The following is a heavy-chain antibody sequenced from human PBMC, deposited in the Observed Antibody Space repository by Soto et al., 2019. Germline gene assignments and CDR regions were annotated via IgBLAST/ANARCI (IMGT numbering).Heavy chain of an antibody. V-gene: IGHV3-23*01. CDR2: IDRSGGST. CDR1: GFIFDTYG. CDR3: AKELGHARPHDF. J-gene: IGHJ4*02. Sequence: GGSLRLSCTASGFIFDTYGMDWVRQAPGKGLEWVSAIDRSGGSTYYANFAKGRFTISRDSSKNMLYLQMNSLRAEDTAIYYCAKELGHARPHDFWGQGTLDTVSS. D-gene: IGHD7-27*01.